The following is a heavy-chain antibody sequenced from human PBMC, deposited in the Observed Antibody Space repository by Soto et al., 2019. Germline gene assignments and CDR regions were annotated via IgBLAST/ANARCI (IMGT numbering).Heavy chain of an antibody. CDR2: ISSSSSYT. J-gene: IGHJ4*02. CDR3: ARATTGGWVFFDS. V-gene: IGHV3-11*06. CDR1: GFTFSDYY. D-gene: IGHD6-19*01. Sequence: PGGSLRLSCAASGFTFSDYYMSWIRQAPGKGLEWVSYISSSSSYTNYADSVKGRFTISRDNAKNSLYLQMNSLRAEDTAVYYCARATTGGWVFFDSWGQGTLVTVSS.